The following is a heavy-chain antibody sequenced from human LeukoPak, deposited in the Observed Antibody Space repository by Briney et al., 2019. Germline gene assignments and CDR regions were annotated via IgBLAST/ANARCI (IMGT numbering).Heavy chain of an antibody. J-gene: IGHJ3*02. CDR3: TKQVRGSYFAFDI. V-gene: IGHV3-15*01. CDR2: IKSKTDGGTT. Sequence: PGGSLRLSCAASGFTFSNAWMSWVRQAPGKGLEWVGRIKSKTDGGTTDYAAPVKGRFTISRDDSKNTLYLQMNSLKTEDTAVYYRTKQVRGSYFAFDIWGQGTMVTVSS. CDR1: GFTFSNAW. D-gene: IGHD1-26*01.